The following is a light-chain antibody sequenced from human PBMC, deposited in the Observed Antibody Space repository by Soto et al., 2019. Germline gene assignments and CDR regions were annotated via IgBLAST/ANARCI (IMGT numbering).Light chain of an antibody. V-gene: IGLV1-44*01. Sequence: QSVLTQAPSASGTPGQRVTISCSGSSSNIGSNTVNWYQQLPGTAPKLLIYSSNQRPSGVPDRFSGSKSGTSASLAISGLQPEDEADYYCAAWDDSLNGPVFGGGTKLTVL. CDR3: AAWDDSLNGPV. J-gene: IGLJ2*01. CDR1: SSNIGSNT. CDR2: SSN.